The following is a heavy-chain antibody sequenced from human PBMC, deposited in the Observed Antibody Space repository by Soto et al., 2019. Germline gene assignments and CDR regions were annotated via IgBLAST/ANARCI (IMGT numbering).Heavy chain of an antibody. CDR3: AKGRGGSGSLDYMDV. V-gene: IGHV3-23*01. CDR1: GFTFSSYA. J-gene: IGHJ6*03. Sequence: GGSLRLSCAASGFTFSSYAMSWVRQAPGKGLEWVSAISGSGGSTYYADSVKGRFTISRDNSKNTLYLQMNSLRAEDTAVYYCAKGRGGSGSLDYMDVWGKGTTVTVSS. D-gene: IGHD3-10*01. CDR2: ISGSGGST.